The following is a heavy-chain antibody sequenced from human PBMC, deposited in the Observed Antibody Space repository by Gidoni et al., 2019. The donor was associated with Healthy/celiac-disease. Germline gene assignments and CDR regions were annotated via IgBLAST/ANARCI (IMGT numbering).Heavy chain of an antibody. J-gene: IGHJ5*02. CDR2: IYSGGST. Sequence: EVQLVESGGGLVQPGGSLRLSCAASGFTVSSNYMRWVRQAPGKGLEWVSVIYSGGSTYYADSVKGRFTISRDNSKNTLYLQMNSLRAEDTAVYYCARAYSGLYDWFDPWGQGTLVTVSS. D-gene: IGHD5-12*01. V-gene: IGHV3-66*02. CDR3: ARAYSGLYDWFDP. CDR1: GFTVSSNY.